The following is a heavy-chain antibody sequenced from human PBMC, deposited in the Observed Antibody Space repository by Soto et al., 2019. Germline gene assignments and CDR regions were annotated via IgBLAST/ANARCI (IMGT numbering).Heavy chain of an antibody. V-gene: IGHV3-23*01. J-gene: IGHJ4*02. CDR2: ISGSGGST. Sequence: PGGSLRLSCAASGFTFSSYAMSWVRQAPGKGLEWVSAISGSGGSTYYADSVKGRFTISRDTSKNTLYLQMNSLRAEDTAVYYCAKDFTRYCSSTSCYWDYWGPGTLVTVSS. CDR1: GFTFSSYA. D-gene: IGHD2-2*01. CDR3: AKDFTRYCSSTSCYWDY.